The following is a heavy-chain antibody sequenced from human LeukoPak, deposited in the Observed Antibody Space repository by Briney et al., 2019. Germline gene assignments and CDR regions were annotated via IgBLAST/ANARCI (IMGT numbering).Heavy chain of an antibody. D-gene: IGHD5/OR15-5a*01. CDR3: ARSTPSLDS. V-gene: IGHV3-7*01. CDR2: IKQDESEK. Sequence: GGSLRLSCAASGFTFSNYWMTWVRQAPGKGLEWVANIKQDESEKYYLDSVKGRFTISRDNAKKSLFLQMNSLRAEDTAAYYCARSTPSLDSWGQGTLVTVSS. CDR1: GFTFSNYW. J-gene: IGHJ4*02.